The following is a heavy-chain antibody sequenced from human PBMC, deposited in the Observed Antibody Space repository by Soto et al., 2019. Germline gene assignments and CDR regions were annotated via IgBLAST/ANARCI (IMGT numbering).Heavy chain of an antibody. CDR1: GGSISSGGYY. CDR2: IYYSGST. CDR3: ARDSRRCSSTSCFPYFDY. D-gene: IGHD2-2*01. V-gene: IGHV4-31*03. J-gene: IGHJ4*02. Sequence: QVQLQESGPGLVKPSQTLSLTCTVSGGSISSGGYYWSWIRQHPGKGLEWIGYIYYSGSTYYNPSLNSRVTISVDTSKNQFSLKLSSVTAADTAVYYCARDSRRCSSTSCFPYFDYWGQGTLVTVSS.